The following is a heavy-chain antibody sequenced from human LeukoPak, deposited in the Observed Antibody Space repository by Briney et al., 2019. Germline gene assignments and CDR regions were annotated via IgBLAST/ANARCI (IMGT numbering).Heavy chain of an antibody. CDR3: ARVAYSYGYY. CDR2: IKQDGSEK. D-gene: IGHD5-18*01. J-gene: IGHJ4*02. CDR1: GFTFSSYE. V-gene: IGHV3-7*04. Sequence: GGSLRLSCAASGFTFSSYEMSWVRQAPGKGLEWVANIKQDGSEKYYVDSVKGRFTISRDNAKNSLYLQMNSLRAEDTAVYYCARVAYSYGYYWGQGTLVTVSS.